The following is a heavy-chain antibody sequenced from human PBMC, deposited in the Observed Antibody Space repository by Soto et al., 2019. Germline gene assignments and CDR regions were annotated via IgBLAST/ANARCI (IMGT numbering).Heavy chain of an antibody. J-gene: IGHJ4*02. Sequence: GGSLRLSCAASGFTFITYSMNWVRQAPGKGLEWVSSISPDSNYIYYADSVKGRFTISRDNAKNSLYLQMNSLRAEDTAVYYRARGGTTTGYYDYWGQGTLVTVSS. D-gene: IGHD1-26*01. CDR3: ARGGTTTGYYDY. CDR2: ISPDSNYI. CDR1: GFTFITYS. V-gene: IGHV3-21*01.